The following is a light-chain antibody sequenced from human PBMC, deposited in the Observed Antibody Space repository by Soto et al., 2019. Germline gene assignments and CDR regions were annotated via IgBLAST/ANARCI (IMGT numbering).Light chain of an antibody. CDR3: QQYSDNWT. V-gene: IGKV1-5*03. Sequence: DIQMTQSPSTLSASVGDRVTITCLASQIIINWLAWYQQKPGTAPNLLIYKASTLQSGVPSRFSGSGSGTDFTLTISRLPPDDSATYYCQQYSDNWTFGQGSKVEIK. CDR1: QIIINW. J-gene: IGKJ1*01. CDR2: KAS.